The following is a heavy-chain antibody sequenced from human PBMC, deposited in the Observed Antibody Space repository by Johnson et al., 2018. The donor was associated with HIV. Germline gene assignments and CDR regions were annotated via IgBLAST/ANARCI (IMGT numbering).Heavy chain of an antibody. J-gene: IGHJ3*02. Sequence: VQLVESGGGVVRPGGSLRLSCAASGFTFSSYAMSWVRQAPGKGLEWVSAISASGGSAYYADSVKGRFPISRDNSKNTLSLLMNNQRAEDTAVYFCAKGIGPYLPVAAFDIWGQGTMVTVSS. CDR3: AKGIGPYLPVAAFDI. CDR2: ISASGGSA. CDR1: GFTFSSYA. V-gene: IGHV3-23*04. D-gene: IGHD2-15*01.